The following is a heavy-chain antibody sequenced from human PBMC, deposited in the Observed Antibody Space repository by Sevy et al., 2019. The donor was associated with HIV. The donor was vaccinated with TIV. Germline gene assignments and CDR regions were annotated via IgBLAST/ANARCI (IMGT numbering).Heavy chain of an antibody. J-gene: IGHJ2*01. CDR1: GFTVSGNY. CDR3: EGAVVDYSVSSAINWYFDL. D-gene: IGHD3-22*01. Sequence: GGSLRLSCAASGFTVSGNYMSWVRQAPGKGLEWVSGIFSGGNTHFADSVMGRFTMSRDNSEITLSIQTNSLSAEDTAVDSFEGAVVDYSVSSAINWYFDLSCRVSLVTDSS. CDR2: IFSGGNT. V-gene: IGHV3-66*01.